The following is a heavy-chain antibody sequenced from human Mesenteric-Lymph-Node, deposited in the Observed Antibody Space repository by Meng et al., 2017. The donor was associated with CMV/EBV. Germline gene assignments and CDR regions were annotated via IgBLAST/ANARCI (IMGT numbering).Heavy chain of an antibody. CDR3: AETTRTVYCSGGSCDHGSY. D-gene: IGHD2-15*01. Sequence: GESLKISCAASGFTFSTYSMNWGRQAPGKGLEWVSYISTSGSYIYYADSVKGRFTISRDNSKNSLFLEMNSLRAEDTAVYYCAETTRTVYCSGGSCDHGSYWGQGTLVTVSS. V-gene: IGHV3-21*04. CDR1: GFTFSTYS. J-gene: IGHJ4*02. CDR2: ISTSGSYI.